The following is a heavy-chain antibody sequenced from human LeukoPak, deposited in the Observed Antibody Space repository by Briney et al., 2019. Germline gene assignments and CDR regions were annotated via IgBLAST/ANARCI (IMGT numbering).Heavy chain of an antibody. CDR2: IYYTGST. CDR1: GGSINGYY. D-gene: IGHD1-26*01. CDR3: ARSSRSYYPL. Sequence: PSETLSLTCTVSGGSINGYYWTWIRQPPGKGLEWIGYIYYTGSTNYNPSLKRRVTISLDTSKIQFSLKLTSVTAADTALYYCARSSRSYYPLWGQGTLVTVSS. V-gene: IGHV4-59*01. J-gene: IGHJ4*02.